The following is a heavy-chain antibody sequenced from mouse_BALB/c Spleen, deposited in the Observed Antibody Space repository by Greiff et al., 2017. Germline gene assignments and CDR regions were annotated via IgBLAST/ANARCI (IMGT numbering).Heavy chain of an antibody. D-gene: IGHD2-4*01. V-gene: IGHV5-6-3*01. Sequence: EVQLVESGGGLVQPGGSLKLSCAASGFTFSSYGMSWVRQTPDKRLELVATINSNGGSTYYPDSVKGRFTISRDNAKNTLYLQMSSLKSEDTAMYYCARRPDYLYAMDYWGQGTSVTVSS. J-gene: IGHJ4*01. CDR2: INSNGGST. CDR1: GFTFSSYG. CDR3: ARRPDYLYAMDY.